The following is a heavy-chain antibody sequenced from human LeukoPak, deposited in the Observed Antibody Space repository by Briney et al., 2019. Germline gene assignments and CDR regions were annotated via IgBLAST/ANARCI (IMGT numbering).Heavy chain of an antibody. V-gene: IGHV1-18*01. CDR3: ARMEDFYGDYYFDY. Sequence: GASVKVSCKVSGYTLTELSMHWVRQAPGQGLEWMGWISAYNGNTNYAQKLQGRVTMTTDTSTSTAYMELRSLRSDDTAVYYCARMEDFYGDYYFDYWGQGTLVTVSS. CDR2: ISAYNGNT. D-gene: IGHD4-17*01. CDR1: GYTLTELS. J-gene: IGHJ4*02.